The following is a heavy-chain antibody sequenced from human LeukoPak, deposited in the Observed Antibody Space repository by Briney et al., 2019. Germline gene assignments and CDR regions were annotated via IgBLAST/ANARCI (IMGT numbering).Heavy chain of an antibody. CDR2: ISGRSSTI. V-gene: IGHV3-48*01. CDR1: AFTFSDYS. CDR3: ARDRIKSGSFYFDY. Sequence: PGGSLRLSCAASAFTFSDYSMNWVRQAPGKGLEWVSYISGRSSTIYYADSVKGRFTISRDNDKNSMYLQMNSLRAEDTAVYYCARDRIKSGSFYFDYWGQGTLVTVSS. D-gene: IGHD1-26*01. J-gene: IGHJ4*02.